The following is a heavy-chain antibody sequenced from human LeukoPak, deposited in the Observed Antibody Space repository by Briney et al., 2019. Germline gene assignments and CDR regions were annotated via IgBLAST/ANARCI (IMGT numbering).Heavy chain of an antibody. D-gene: IGHD3-10*01. Sequence: GGSLRLSCAASGFTVSSNYMSWVRQAPGKGLEWVSVIYSGGSTYYADSVKGRFTISRDNSKNTLYLQMNSLRAEDTAVYYCAKGRDWFGEFLFDYWGQGTLVTVSS. J-gene: IGHJ4*02. V-gene: IGHV3-66*01. CDR2: IYSGGST. CDR3: AKGRDWFGEFLFDY. CDR1: GFTVSSNY.